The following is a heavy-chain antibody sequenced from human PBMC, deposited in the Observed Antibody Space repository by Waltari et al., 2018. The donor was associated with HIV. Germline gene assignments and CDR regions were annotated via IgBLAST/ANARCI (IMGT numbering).Heavy chain of an antibody. D-gene: IGHD3-16*01. CDR3: ARRPQFGDYVDS. V-gene: IGHV5-51*01. Sequence: EVQLVQSGGAAKKAGQSLRISCRASGYTFTAYWLVWVRQVPDKGLQWVGSIYPGDSDTKYNSSFEGHVTISVDASISTAFLQWTSLKTSDTANYFCARRPQFGDYVDSWGQGTLLTVSS. CDR2: IYPGDSDT. J-gene: IGHJ5*01. CDR1: GYTFTAYW.